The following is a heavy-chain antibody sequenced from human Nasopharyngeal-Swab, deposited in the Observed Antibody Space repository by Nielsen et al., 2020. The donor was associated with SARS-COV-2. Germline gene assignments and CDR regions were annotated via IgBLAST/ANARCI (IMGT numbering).Heavy chain of an antibody. CDR3: ARRYSSGWSRHGWFDP. D-gene: IGHD6-19*01. J-gene: IGHJ5*02. V-gene: IGHV4-39*01. CDR2: IYYSGST. Sequence: SETLSLTCTVSGGSISSSSYYWGWIRQPPGKGLEWIGSIYYSGSTYYNPSLKSRVTISVDTSKNRFSLKLSSVTAADTAVYYCARRYSSGWSRHGWFDPWGQGTLVTVSS. CDR1: GGSISSSSYY.